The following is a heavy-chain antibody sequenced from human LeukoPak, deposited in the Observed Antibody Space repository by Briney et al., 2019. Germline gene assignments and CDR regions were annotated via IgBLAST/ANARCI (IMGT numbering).Heavy chain of an antibody. Sequence: ASVKVSCKASGYTFTSYGISWVRQAPGQGLEWMGWISAYNGSTNYAQKLQGRVTMTTDTSTSTAYMELRSLRSDDTAVYYCARDSNYYDSSGPKRNWFDPWGQGTLVTVSS. CDR2: ISAYNGST. J-gene: IGHJ5*02. CDR3: ARDSNYYDSSGPKRNWFDP. CDR1: GYTFTSYG. V-gene: IGHV1-18*01. D-gene: IGHD3-22*01.